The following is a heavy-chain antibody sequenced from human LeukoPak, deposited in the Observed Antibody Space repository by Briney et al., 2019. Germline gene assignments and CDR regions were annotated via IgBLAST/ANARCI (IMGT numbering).Heavy chain of an antibody. CDR3: ARSDVDMAA. V-gene: IGHV3-30*03. D-gene: IGHD5-12*01. CDR2: ISNDGGNK. J-gene: IGHJ5*02. CDR1: GFTFSSYG. Sequence: GRSLRLSCAASGFTFSSYGMHWVRQAPGKGLEWVAVISNDGGNKLYTDSVKGRFTISRDNSKNTLYLQMNSLRAEDTAVYYCARSDVDMAAWGQGTLVTVSS.